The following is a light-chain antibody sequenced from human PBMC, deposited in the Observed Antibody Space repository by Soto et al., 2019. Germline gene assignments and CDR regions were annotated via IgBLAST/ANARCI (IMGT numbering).Light chain of an antibody. CDR1: SSNIGGTNY. J-gene: IGLJ2*01. V-gene: IGLV6-57*02. CDR2: EDN. CDR3: QSYDSNTVV. Sequence: LTQPPSASGTPGQRVFISCSGSSSNIGGTNYAYWYQQLPGAAPTTVIYEDNQRPSGVPDRFSGSTDGSSNSASLTISGLQTEDEADYYCQSYDSNTVVFGGGTKVTVL.